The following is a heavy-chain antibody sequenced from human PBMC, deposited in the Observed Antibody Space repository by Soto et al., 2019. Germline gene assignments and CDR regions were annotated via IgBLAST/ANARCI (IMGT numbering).Heavy chain of an antibody. V-gene: IGHV4-31*03. Sequence: QVQLQESGPGLVKPSQTLSLTCTVSGGSISSGGYYWSWIRQHPGKGLEWTGYIYYSGSTYYNPSLKGRVTISGDTAKNQFSLNRSSLTAADTAVYDCARDVRWGAMPKGMDVWGQGTTVTVSS. J-gene: IGHJ6*02. CDR3: ARDVRWGAMPKGMDV. CDR1: GGSISSGGYY. CDR2: IYYSGST. D-gene: IGHD4-17*01.